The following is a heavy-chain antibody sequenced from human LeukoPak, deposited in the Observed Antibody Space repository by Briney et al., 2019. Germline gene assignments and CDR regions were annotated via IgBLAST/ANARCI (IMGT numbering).Heavy chain of an antibody. CDR2: IKQDGSEK. Sequence: GGSLRLSCAASGFTFSSYWMSWVRQAPGKGLEWVANIKQDGSEKYYVDSVKGRFTISRGNAKNSLYLQMNSLRAEDTAVYYCARTIGGAMVDYFDYWGQGTLVTVSS. D-gene: IGHD4/OR15-4a*01. V-gene: IGHV3-7*01. CDR1: GFTFSSYW. CDR3: ARTIGGAMVDYFDY. J-gene: IGHJ4*02.